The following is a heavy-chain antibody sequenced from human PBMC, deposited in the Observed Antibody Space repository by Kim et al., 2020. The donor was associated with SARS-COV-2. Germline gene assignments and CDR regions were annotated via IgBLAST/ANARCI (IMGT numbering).Heavy chain of an antibody. J-gene: IGHJ4*02. D-gene: IGHD3-16*01. Sequence: GESLKISCKGSGYSFTSYWIGWVRQMPGKGLEWMGIIYPGDSDTRYSPSFQGQVTISADKSISTAYLQWSSLKASDTAMYYCARHGRDYVWGSSMDYWGQGTLVTVSS. CDR3: ARHGRDYVWGSSMDY. CDR2: IYPGDSDT. V-gene: IGHV5-51*01. CDR1: GYSFTSYW.